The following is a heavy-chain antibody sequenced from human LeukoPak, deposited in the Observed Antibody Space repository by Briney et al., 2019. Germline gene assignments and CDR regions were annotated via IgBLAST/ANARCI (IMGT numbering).Heavy chain of an antibody. D-gene: IGHD5-24*01. CDR1: GGSFSSSSYY. J-gene: IGHJ4*02. CDR3: ARWGFTVEMATD. V-gene: IGHV4-39*01. Sequence: SETLSLTCTVSGGSFSSSSYYWGWIRQPPGKGLEWIGSIYYSGSTYYNPSLKSRVTISVDTSKNQFSLKLSSVTAADTAVYYCARWGFTVEMATDWGQGTLVTVSS. CDR2: IYYSGST.